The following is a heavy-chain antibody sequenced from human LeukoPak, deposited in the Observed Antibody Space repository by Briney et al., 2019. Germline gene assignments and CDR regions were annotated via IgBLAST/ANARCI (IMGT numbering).Heavy chain of an antibody. CDR3: ARVSIGNTFVYFDS. J-gene: IGHJ4*02. CDR2: INPTAGST. D-gene: IGHD1-7*01. CDR1: EYTFTNYY. Sequence: GASVKVSCKASEYTFTNYYIHWVRQAPGQGLEWMGLINPTAGSTNRAQKFQERVIMTMDTSTSTVYLELSSLRSDDTAVYYCARVSIGNTFVYFDSWGQGTLVTVSS. V-gene: IGHV1-46*01.